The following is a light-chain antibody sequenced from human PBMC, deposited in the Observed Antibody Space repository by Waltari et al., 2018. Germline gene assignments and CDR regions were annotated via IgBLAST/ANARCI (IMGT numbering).Light chain of an antibody. CDR1: SSDVGNYNL. V-gene: IGLV2-23*02. Sequence: QSGLTQPASVSGSPGQSITVSCTGTSSDVGNYNLVSWYQQYQGKAPKLMVYEVPQRTLGVSDRFSGSKSGNTASLTISGLQSEDEADYYCCSYAGLGIYVFGTGTKVTVL. CDR3: CSYAGLGIYV. J-gene: IGLJ1*01. CDR2: EVP.